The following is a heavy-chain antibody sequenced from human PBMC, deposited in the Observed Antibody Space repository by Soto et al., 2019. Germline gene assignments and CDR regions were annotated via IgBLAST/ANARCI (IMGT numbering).Heavy chain of an antibody. CDR1: GGSISSNNYY. CDR3: ARERSGSSHFDF. J-gene: IGHJ4*02. Sequence: SETLSLTCTVSGGSISSNNYYWGWIRQPPGKGLEWIGSIYYSGSTYHNPSLKSRLTISLDTPKTQFSLKLNSVTAADTAVYYCARERSGSSHFDFWGQGTLVTVS. CDR2: IYYSGST. V-gene: IGHV4-39*02. D-gene: IGHD2-15*01.